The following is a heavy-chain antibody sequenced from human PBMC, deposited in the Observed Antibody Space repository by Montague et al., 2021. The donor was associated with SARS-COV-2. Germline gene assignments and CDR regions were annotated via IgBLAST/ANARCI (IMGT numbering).Heavy chain of an antibody. Sequence: SETLSLTCAVYGGSFSGYYLNWICQSPGKGLEWIGEINHSGSTNYNPSLKSRVTLAVDTSKNQVSLKLTSVTAADTAVFYCARSTVTNSPFGFSNKLRSRYNGMDVWGQGTTVTVSS. CDR1: GGSFSGYY. CDR3: ARSTVTNSPFGFSNKLRSRYNGMDV. D-gene: IGHD4-17*01. V-gene: IGHV4-34*01. J-gene: IGHJ6*02. CDR2: INHSGST.